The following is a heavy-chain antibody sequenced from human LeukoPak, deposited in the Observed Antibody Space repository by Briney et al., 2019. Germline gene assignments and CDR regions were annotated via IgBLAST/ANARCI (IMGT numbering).Heavy chain of an antibody. J-gene: IGHJ4*02. D-gene: IGHD3-10*01. CDR1: GFTVSSNY. CDR2: IYSGGST. V-gene: IGHV3-53*01. Sequence: PGGSLRLSCAASGFTVSSNYMSWVRQAPGKGLEWVSVIYSGGSTYYADSVKGRFTISRDNSKNTLYLQMNSLRAEDTAVYYCARDYYGSGSYPTYFDYWGQGTLVTVSS. CDR3: ARDYYGSGSYPTYFDY.